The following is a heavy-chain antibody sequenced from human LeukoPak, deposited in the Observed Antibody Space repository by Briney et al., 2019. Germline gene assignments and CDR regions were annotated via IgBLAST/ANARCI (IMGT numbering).Heavy chain of an antibody. J-gene: IGHJ4*02. CDR2: ISYDGSNK. Sequence: HPGGSLRLSCTASGFTFRSYSIHWVRQAPGKGLEWVAVISYDGSNKYYADSVKGRFTISRDNSKNTLYLQMNSLRAEDTAVYYCARDWRPMVSFIDYWGQGTLVTVSS. CDR3: ARDWRPMVSFIDY. D-gene: IGHD5-18*01. CDR1: GFTFRSYS. V-gene: IGHV3-30-3*01.